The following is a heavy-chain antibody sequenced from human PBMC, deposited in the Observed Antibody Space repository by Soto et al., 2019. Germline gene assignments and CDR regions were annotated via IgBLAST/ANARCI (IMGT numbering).Heavy chain of an antibody. D-gene: IGHD2-21*02. CDR3: ARDLWGYCGTDCYPLDV. CDR2: MSNTGST. Sequence: SETMSLTCTVSGDSITRGAYYWTWIRKHPGKGLEWIGYMSNTGSTDYNPSFKSRLTISVDTSKNQFSLKLNSVTAADTAVYYCARDLWGYCGTDCYPLDVWGQGTTVTVS. V-gene: IGHV4-61*08. J-gene: IGHJ6*02. CDR1: GDSITRGAYY.